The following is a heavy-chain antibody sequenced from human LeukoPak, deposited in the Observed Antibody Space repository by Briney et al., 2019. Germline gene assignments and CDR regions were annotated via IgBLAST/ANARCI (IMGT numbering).Heavy chain of an antibody. CDR2: IIPIFGTA. D-gene: IGHD2-21*02. CDR3: ARPKWGVTEVYFDY. V-gene: IGHV1-69*13. Sequence: SVKVSRKASGGTFSSYAISWVRQAPGQGLEWMGGIIPIFGTANYAQKFQGRVTITADESTSTAYMELSSLRSEDTAVYYCARPKWGVTEVYFDYWGQGTLVTVSS. CDR1: GGTFSSYA. J-gene: IGHJ4*02.